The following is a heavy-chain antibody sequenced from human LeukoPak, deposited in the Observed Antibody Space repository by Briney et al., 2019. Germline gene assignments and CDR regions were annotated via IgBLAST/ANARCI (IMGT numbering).Heavy chain of an antibody. CDR2: ISHSGGT. CDR1: GFTFSSYAM. V-gene: IGHV4-4*02. J-gene: IGHJ4*02. CDR3: ARATVTAEFHFDY. D-gene: IGHD4-11*01. Sequence: GSLRLSCAASGFTFSSYAMSWVRQPPGKGLEWIGEISHSGGTNYKSSLRSRVTISVDRSKNEFSLKLNSVTAADTAVYYCARATVTAEFHFDYWGRGTLVTVSS.